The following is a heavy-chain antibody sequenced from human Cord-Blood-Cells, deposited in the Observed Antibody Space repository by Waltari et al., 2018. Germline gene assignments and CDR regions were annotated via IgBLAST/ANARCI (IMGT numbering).Heavy chain of an antibody. CDR3: ARDNARFFDY. CDR2: ISYDGSNK. V-gene: IGHV3-30-3*01. Sequence: QVQLVASGGGVVQPGRSLRLSCAASGFTFRSYPIHWVRQAPGKGLEWVAVISYDGSNKYYADSVKGRFTISRDNSKNTLYLQMNSLRAEDTAVYYCARDNARFFDYWGQGTLVTVSS. J-gene: IGHJ4*02. CDR1: GFTFRSYP.